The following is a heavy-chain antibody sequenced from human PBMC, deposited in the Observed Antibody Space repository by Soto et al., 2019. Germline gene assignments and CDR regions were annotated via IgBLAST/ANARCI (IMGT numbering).Heavy chain of an antibody. CDR3: AKGSSSARPYYFDY. J-gene: IGHJ4*02. D-gene: IGHD2-2*01. Sequence: EVQLLESGGGLVQPGGSLRLSCAASGFMFNNYAMSWVRQAPGKGLERFSAITGSGDDTYHADSVKGRFTISRDNSKSTLYLQMGSLRAEDTAVYYCAKGSSSARPYYFDYWGQGTLVTVSS. V-gene: IGHV3-23*01. CDR2: ITGSGDDT. CDR1: GFMFNNYA.